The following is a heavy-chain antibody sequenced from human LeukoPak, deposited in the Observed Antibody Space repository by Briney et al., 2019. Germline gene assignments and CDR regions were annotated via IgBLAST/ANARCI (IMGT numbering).Heavy chain of an antibody. CDR1: GGSISSYY. CDR3: AREDSGISDDAFDI. D-gene: IGHD1-26*01. J-gene: IGHJ3*02. V-gene: IGHV4-39*07. Sequence: SETLSLTCTVSGGSISSYYWGWIRQPPGKGLEWIGSVYYTGSTYHNPSLKSRVTMSVDTSRNQFSLRLSSVTAADTAMYYCAREDSGISDDAFDIWGQGTMVTISS. CDR2: VYYTGST.